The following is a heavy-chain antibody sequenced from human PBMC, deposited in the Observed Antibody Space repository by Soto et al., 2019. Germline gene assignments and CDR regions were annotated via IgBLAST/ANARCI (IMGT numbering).Heavy chain of an antibody. D-gene: IGHD2-21*01. CDR1: GYTFTGYY. CDR2: INPNSGGT. J-gene: IGHJ4*02. Sequence: GASVKVSCKASGYTFTGYYMHWVRQAPGQGLEWMGWINPNSGGTNYAQKFQGWVTMTRDTSISTAYMELSRLRSDDTAVYYCARDHSWYCGGDRYNYFDYWGQGTLVTVSS. V-gene: IGHV1-2*04. CDR3: ARDHSWYCGGDRYNYFDY.